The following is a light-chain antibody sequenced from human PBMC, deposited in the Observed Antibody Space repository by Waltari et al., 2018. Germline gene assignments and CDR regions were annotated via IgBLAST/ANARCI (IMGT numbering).Light chain of an antibody. V-gene: IGKV1-5*03. Sequence: IQLTQSPSTLSASVVDRFTILCRASQSISNWLAWYQQKPGKAPKLLIYKASTLESGVPSRVSGSGARTEFTLTSSSLQPDDFATYCCQQYNSYSLLTFGGGTKVEIK. CDR3: QQYNSYSLLT. CDR2: KAS. J-gene: IGKJ4*01. CDR1: QSISNW.